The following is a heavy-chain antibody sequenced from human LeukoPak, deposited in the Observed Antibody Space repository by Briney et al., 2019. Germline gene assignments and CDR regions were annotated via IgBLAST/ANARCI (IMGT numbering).Heavy chain of an antibody. CDR1: GYSISSGYY. Sequence: SETLSLTCTVSGYSISSGYYWGWIRQPPGKGLEWIGSIYHSGSTNYNPSLKSRVTISVDTSKNQFSLKLTSMTAADTAVYYCARAPGGYGSGSRGAFDIWGQGTMVTVSS. D-gene: IGHD3-10*01. V-gene: IGHV4-38-2*02. J-gene: IGHJ3*02. CDR2: IYHSGST. CDR3: ARAPGGYGSGSRGAFDI.